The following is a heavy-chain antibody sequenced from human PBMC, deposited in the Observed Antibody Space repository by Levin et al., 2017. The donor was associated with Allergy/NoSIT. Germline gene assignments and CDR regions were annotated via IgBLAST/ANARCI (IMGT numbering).Heavy chain of an antibody. D-gene: IGHD3-3*01. CDR3: ARDLKDDFWSGYDY. J-gene: IGHJ4*02. V-gene: IGHV1-2*02. Sequence: GESLKISCKASGYTFTGYYMHWVRQAPGQGLEWMGWINPNSGGTNYAQKLQGRVTMTRDTSISTAYMELSRLRSDDTAVYYCARDLKDDFWSGYDYWGQGTLVTVSS. CDR1: GYTFTGYY. CDR2: INPNSGGT.